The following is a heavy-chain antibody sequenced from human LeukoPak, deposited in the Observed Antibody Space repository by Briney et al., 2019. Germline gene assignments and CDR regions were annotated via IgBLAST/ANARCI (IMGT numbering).Heavy chain of an antibody. D-gene: IGHD2-2*01. CDR3: ARDPRWLTPDCTSTSCYENYFDP. CDR2: IYHNGGA. Sequence: SETLSLTCAVSGYSINNGYQWAWIRQSPGRGLEWIGSIYHNGGAHYNPSLRSRVVVSVDTSNNQFSLRLSSVTVADTAVYYCARDPRWLTPDCTSTSCYENYFDPWGRGTLVTVSS. J-gene: IGHJ5*02. CDR1: GYSINNGYQ. V-gene: IGHV4-38-2*02.